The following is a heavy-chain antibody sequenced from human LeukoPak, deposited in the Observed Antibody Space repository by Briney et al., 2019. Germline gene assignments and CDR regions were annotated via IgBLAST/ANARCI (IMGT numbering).Heavy chain of an antibody. CDR3: ARTYYGDNWFDP. CDR2: IYHSGST. Sequence: KSSETLSLTCTVSGYSISSGYYWGWIRQPPGKGLEWIGSIYHSGSTYYNPSLKSRVTISVDTSKNQFSLRLSSVTAADTAVYCCARTYYGDNWFDPWGQGTLVTVSS. D-gene: IGHD3-10*01. CDR1: GYSISSGYY. V-gene: IGHV4-38-2*02. J-gene: IGHJ5*02.